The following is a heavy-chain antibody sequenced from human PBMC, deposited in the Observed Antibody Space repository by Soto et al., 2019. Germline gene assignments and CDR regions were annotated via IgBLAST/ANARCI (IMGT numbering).Heavy chain of an antibody. CDR3: ARGSSSWYVSFDY. CDR2: INSDGSIT. J-gene: IGHJ4*02. V-gene: IGHV3-74*01. CDR1: GFTFSSNW. Sequence: PVESLRLSCAASGFTFSSNWMHWVRQAPGKGLVWVSRINSDGSITSYADSVKGQFTISRDNAKNTLYLQMNSLRAEDTAVYYCARGSSSWYVSFDYWGQGILVTV. D-gene: IGHD6-13*01.